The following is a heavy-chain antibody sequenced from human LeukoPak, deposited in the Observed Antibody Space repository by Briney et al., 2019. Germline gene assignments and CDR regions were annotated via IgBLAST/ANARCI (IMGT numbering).Heavy chain of an antibody. CDR1: GFTFSSYD. CDR2: IRPSGDNT. D-gene: IGHD6-13*01. V-gene: IGHV3-23*01. Sequence: GGSLRLSCAASGFTFSSYDMTWVRQAPGRGLEWVSSIRPSGDNTYYGDSVKGRFTISRDNSKNTLYLQMNSLRAEDTAVYYCARGSKYTSSWSRNKWFDPWGQGTLVTVSS. CDR3: ARGSKYTSSWSRNKWFDP. J-gene: IGHJ5*02.